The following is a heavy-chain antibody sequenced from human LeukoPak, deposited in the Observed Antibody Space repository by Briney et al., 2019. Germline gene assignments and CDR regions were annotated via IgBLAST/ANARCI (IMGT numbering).Heavy chain of an antibody. V-gene: IGHV3-53*01. CDR1: GFTVSSNS. D-gene: IGHD2-15*01. CDR3: ARAMASRWYYFDY. J-gene: IGHJ4*02. CDR2: IYSGGST. Sequence: GRSLRLSCAASGFTVSSNSMSWVRQAPGKGLEWVSLIYSGGSTNYADSVRGRFTISRDNSENTLYLQMNSLSAEDTAVYYCARAMASRWYYFDYWGQGTLVTVSS.